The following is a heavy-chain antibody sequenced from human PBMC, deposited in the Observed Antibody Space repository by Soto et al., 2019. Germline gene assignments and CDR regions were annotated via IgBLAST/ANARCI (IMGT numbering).Heavy chain of an antibody. CDR3: AGTTSHQWYYMDV. Sequence: TLSLTCAISGDSVSSNSAAWNWIRLSPSRGLEWLARTYYRSRWYNDYAVSVRSRITVNPDTSKNQFSLQLTSVTPEDTAVYYCAGTTSHQWYYMDVWGKGATVTVSS. D-gene: IGHD1-7*01. V-gene: IGHV6-1*01. CDR1: GDSVSSNSAA. CDR2: TYYRSRWYN. J-gene: IGHJ6*03.